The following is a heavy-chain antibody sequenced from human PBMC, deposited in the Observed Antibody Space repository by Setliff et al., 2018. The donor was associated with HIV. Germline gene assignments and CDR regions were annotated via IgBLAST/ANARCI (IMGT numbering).Heavy chain of an antibody. CDR2: IYYSGST. D-gene: IGHD5-18*01. CDR3: ARGGGPDTNFDL. V-gene: IGHV4-39*07. J-gene: IGHJ4*02. CDR1: GETIRNGFYY. Sequence: KTSETLSLTCTVSGETIRNGFYYWHWMRQPPGKGLEWIGSIYYSGSTHYKSSLKSRVTISVDTSKNQFSLRLSSVTAADTAVYYCARGGGPDTNFDLWGQGTLVTVSS.